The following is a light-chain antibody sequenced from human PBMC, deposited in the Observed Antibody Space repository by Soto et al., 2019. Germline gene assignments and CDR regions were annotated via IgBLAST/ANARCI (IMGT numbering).Light chain of an antibody. CDR3: GSITRSSTSV. CDR1: SSDVGGYEY. Sequence: QSALTQPASVSGSPGQSITISCTGTSSDVGGYEYVSWYQHQPGKAPKLIIYEVTKRPSGVSNRFSGSKSGNTASLTISRRHAEEEGYYCCGSITRSSTSVFGTGTKLTVL. CDR2: EVT. J-gene: IGLJ1*01. V-gene: IGLV2-14*01.